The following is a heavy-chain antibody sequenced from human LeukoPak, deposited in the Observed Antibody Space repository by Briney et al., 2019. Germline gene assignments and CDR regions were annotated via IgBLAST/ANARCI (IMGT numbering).Heavy chain of an antibody. Sequence: GGSLRLSCSASGFTFSDYPMHWVRQTPGKGLEYVSAISKNGDDTYYADSVKGRFTISRDYSKNTLYLQMSSLRTEDAAVFYCVQVGSNYYLNWGQGTLVIVSS. D-gene: IGHD4-11*01. CDR1: GFTFSDYP. CDR3: VQVGSNYYLN. CDR2: ISKNGDDT. J-gene: IGHJ4*02. V-gene: IGHV3-64D*06.